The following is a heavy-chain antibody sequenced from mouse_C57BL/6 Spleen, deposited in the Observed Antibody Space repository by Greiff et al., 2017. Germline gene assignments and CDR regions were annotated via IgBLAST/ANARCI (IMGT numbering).Heavy chain of an antibody. Sequence: VQLQQSGPELVKPGASVKLSCKASGYTFTSYDINWVKQRPGQGLEWIGWIYPRDGSTKYNEKFKGKVTLTVDTSSSTAYMELHSLTSEDSAVYFCAIITTVVAPYYYAMDYWGQGTSVTVSS. D-gene: IGHD1-1*01. V-gene: IGHV1-85*01. CDR2: IYPRDGST. CDR1: GYTFTSYD. CDR3: AIITTVVAPYYYAMDY. J-gene: IGHJ4*01.